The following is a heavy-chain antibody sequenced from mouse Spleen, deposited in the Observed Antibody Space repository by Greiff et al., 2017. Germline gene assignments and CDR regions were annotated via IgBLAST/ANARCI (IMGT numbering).Heavy chain of an antibody. CDR3: AREWEVRLLDY. Sequence: EVQVVESGPGLVKPSQSLSLTCSVTGYSITSGYYWNWIRQFPGNKLEWMGYISYDGSNNYNPSLKNRISITRDTSKNQFFLKLNSVTTEDTATYYCAREWEVRLLDYWGQGTTLTVSS. D-gene: IGHD2-14*01. CDR1: GYSITSGYY. CDR2: ISYDGSN. J-gene: IGHJ2*01. V-gene: IGHV3-6*01.